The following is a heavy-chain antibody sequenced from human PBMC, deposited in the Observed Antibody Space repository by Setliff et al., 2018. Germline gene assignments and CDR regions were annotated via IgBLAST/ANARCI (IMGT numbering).Heavy chain of an antibody. CDR2: IYTSGST. Sequence: SETLSLTCTVSGGSISSYYWSWIRQPPGKGLEWIGYIYTSGSTNYNPSLKSRVTISVDTSKNQFSLKLSSVTAADTAVYYCARSRGYNYDCSGYYYDNYYYYYMDVWGKGTTVTVSS. D-gene: IGHD3-22*01. V-gene: IGHV4-4*08. CDR1: GGSISSYY. CDR3: ARSRGYNYDCSGYYYDNYYYYYMDV. J-gene: IGHJ6*03.